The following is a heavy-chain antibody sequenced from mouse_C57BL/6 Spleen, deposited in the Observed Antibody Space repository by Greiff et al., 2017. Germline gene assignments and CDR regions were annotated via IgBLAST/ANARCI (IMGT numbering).Heavy chain of an antibody. CDR1: GFTFSDYG. V-gene: IGHV5-17*01. Sequence: EVKLLESGGGLVKPGGSLKLSCVASGFTFSDYGMHWVRQAPEKGLEWVAYISSGSSTIYYADTVKGRFTISRDNAKNTLFLQMTSLRSEDTAMYYCARGWLLNYYAMDYWGQGTSVTVSS. CDR2: ISSGSSTI. J-gene: IGHJ4*01. D-gene: IGHD2-3*01. CDR3: ARGWLLNYYAMDY.